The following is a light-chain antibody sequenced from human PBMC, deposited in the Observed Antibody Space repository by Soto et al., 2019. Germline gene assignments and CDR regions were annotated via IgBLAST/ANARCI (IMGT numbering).Light chain of an antibody. V-gene: IGKV3-20*01. J-gene: IGKJ2*01. CDR1: QSVSSSY. CDR3: QPYGSSLYT. Sequence: EIVLTQSPGTLSLSPGERATLSCRASQSVSSSYLAWYQQKPGQAPRLLIYGASSRATGIPDRFSGSGSGTDFTVTVSRLEPEDFAVDYCQPYGSSLYTCGQGTKLEIK. CDR2: GAS.